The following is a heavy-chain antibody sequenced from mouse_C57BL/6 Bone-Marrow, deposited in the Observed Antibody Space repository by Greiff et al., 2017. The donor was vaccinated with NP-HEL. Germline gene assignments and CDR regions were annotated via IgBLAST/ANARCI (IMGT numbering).Heavy chain of an antibody. D-gene: IGHD2-4*01. V-gene: IGHV5S21*01. Sequence: EVKVVESGEGLVKPGGSLKLSCAASGFTFSSYAMSWVRQTPEKRLEWVAYISSGGDYIYYADTVKGRFIISRDNAKNILYLQMSSLKSEDTATYYCAREGGLRRRTYAMDYWGQGTSVTVSS. CDR1: GFTFSSYA. J-gene: IGHJ4*01. CDR3: AREGGLRRRTYAMDY. CDR2: ISSGGDYI.